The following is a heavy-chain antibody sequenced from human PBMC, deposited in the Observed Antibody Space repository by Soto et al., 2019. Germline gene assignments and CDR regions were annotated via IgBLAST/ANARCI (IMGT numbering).Heavy chain of an antibody. J-gene: IGHJ4*02. D-gene: IGHD2-2*01. Sequence: SETLSLTCTVSGYSISSGYYWGWIRQPPGKGLEWIGSIYHSGSTYYNPSLKSRVTISVDTSKNQFSLKLSSVTAADTAVYYCARGIQKRLYCSSTSCPDYFDYWGQGTLVTVSS. CDR2: IYHSGST. CDR3: ARGIQKRLYCSSTSCPDYFDY. CDR1: GYSISSGYY. V-gene: IGHV4-38-2*02.